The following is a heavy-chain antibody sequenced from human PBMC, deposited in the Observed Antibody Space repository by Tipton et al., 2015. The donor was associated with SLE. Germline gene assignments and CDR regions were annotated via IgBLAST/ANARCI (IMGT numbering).Heavy chain of an antibody. D-gene: IGHD3-16*01. CDR3: ARHGLYWFDP. CDR2: IHSSGP. CDR1: GGSISNSPYY. V-gene: IGHV4-39*07. Sequence: TLSLTCTVSGGSISNSPYYWGWIRQPPGKGLEWIGSIHSSGPYYSPSLESRVTMSLDTSRNQFSLKVTSVTAADTAVYYCARHGLYWFDPWGQGTLATVSS. J-gene: IGHJ5*02.